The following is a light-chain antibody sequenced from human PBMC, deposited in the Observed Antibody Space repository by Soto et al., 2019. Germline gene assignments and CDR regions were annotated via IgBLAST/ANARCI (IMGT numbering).Light chain of an antibody. Sequence: AIQMTQSPSSLSASVGDRVTISCRASQGISTALGWYQQKPGKAPKLLIYAASSLQSGVPSRFSGSGSGTDFTLTSSSLQPEDFATYYCLQDYNYPLTFGQGTKVEIK. CDR3: LQDYNYPLT. CDR1: QGISTA. V-gene: IGKV1-6*01. CDR2: AAS. J-gene: IGKJ1*01.